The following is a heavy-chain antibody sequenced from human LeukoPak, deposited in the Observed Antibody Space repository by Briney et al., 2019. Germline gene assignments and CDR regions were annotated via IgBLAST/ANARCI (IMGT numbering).Heavy chain of an antibody. CDR2: IYYSGGT. V-gene: IGHV4-59*01. D-gene: IGHD5-12*01. Sequence: SETLSLTCTVSGGSISSYYWSWIRQPPGKGLEWIGYIYYSGGTNYNPSLKSRVTISVDTSKNQFSLKLSSVTAADTAVYYCARTPGGGYVYYYGMDVWGQGTTVTVSS. CDR3: ARTPGGGYVYYYGMDV. CDR1: GGSISSYY. J-gene: IGHJ6*02.